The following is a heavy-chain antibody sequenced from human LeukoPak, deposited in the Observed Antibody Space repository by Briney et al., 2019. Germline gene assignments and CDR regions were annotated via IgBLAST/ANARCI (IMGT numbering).Heavy chain of an antibody. D-gene: IGHD3-10*01. Sequence: GGPLRLPCTASGFTFTTYAMSWVRQAPGKGLEWVSAISGSGGSTYYADSVKGRFTISRDNSKNTLYLQMNSLRAEDTAVYYCAKFSRQNVLLWFGELDYWGQGTLVTVSS. CDR1: GFTFTTYA. J-gene: IGHJ4*02. CDR3: AKFSRQNVLLWFGELDY. CDR2: ISGSGGST. V-gene: IGHV3-23*01.